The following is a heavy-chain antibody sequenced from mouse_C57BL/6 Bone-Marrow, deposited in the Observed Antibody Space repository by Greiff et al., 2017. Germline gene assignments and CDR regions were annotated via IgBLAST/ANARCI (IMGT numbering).Heavy chain of an antibody. D-gene: IGHD1-1*01. CDR1: GYTFTSYW. J-gene: IGHJ1*03. CDR3: AREGYYSRIHWYFDV. V-gene: IGHV1-64*01. Sequence: QVQLQQPGAELVKPGASVKLSCKASGYTFTSYWMHWVKQRPGQGLEWIGMIHPNSGSTNYNQKFKSKATLTVDKSSSTAYMHLSSLTSEDSAGYDCAREGYYSRIHWYFDVWGTGTTVTVAS. CDR2: IHPNSGST.